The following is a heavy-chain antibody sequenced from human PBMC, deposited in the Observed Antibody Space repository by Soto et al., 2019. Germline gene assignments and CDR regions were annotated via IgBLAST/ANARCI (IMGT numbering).Heavy chain of an antibody. CDR3: AKDFWYNWNYNHDAFDI. D-gene: IGHD1-7*01. CDR2: ISYDGSNK. CDR1: GLTFSSYV. Sequence: PGGSLRLSCAASGLTFSSYVMHWVRQSPGKGLEWVAVISYDGSNKYYADSVKGRFTISRDNSKNTLYLQMNSLRAEDTAVYYCAKDFWYNWNYNHDAFDIWGQGTMVTVSS. J-gene: IGHJ3*02. V-gene: IGHV3-30*18.